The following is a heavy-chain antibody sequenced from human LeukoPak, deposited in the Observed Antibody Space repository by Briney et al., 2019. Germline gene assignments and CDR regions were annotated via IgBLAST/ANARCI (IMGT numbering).Heavy chain of an antibody. CDR3: AKDAFSGYDYVWGSYRSDS. CDR2: ISGSGGST. D-gene: IGHD3-16*02. V-gene: IGHV3-23*01. CDR1: GFTFSSYA. Sequence: PGGSLRLSCAASGFTFSSYAMSWVRQAPGKGLEWVSAISGSGGSTYYADSVKGRFTISRDNSKNTLYLQMNSLRAEDTAVYYCAKDAFSGYDYVWGSYRSDSWGQGTLVTVSS. J-gene: IGHJ4*02.